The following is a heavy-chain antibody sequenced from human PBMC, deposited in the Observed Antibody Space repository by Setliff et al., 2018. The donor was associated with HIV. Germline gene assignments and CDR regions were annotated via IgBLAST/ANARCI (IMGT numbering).Heavy chain of an antibody. V-gene: IGHV4-39*01. CDR2: IYYTGNT. J-gene: IGHJ5*02. CDR1: GDSVNSGSYF. Sequence: SETLSLTCTVSGDSVNSGSYFWGWIRQPPGKGLEWIGSIYYTGNTYSNSSLKSRVSMSVDTSKKQISLRLHSVTAADTAVYYCARHEGYLYDGSRYFGRFDPWGQGTLVTVSS. D-gene: IGHD2-15*01. CDR3: ARHEGYLYDGSRYFGRFDP.